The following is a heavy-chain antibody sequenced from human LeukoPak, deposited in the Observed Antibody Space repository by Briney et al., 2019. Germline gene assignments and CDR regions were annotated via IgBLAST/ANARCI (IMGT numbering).Heavy chain of an antibody. CDR3: ARGVSVVGAAY. CDR2: IFTTGGA. Sequence: SETLSLTCTVSGGSIGTYYWSWIRQPAGKGLEWIGRIFTTGGANYNPSLKSRVTMSLDTSKNLFSLKLNSVTAADTAVYYCARGVSVVGAAYWGQGTLVTVSS. CDR1: GGSIGTYY. D-gene: IGHD1-26*01. J-gene: IGHJ4*02. V-gene: IGHV4-4*07.